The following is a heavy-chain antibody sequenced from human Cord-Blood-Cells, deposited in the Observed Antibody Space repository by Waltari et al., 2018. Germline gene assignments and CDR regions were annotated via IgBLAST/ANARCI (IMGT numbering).Heavy chain of an antibody. CDR1: GFTFSSYA. D-gene: IGHD3-10*01. CDR3: AKDTRDRGYWYFDL. CDR2: ISGSGGST. J-gene: IGHJ2*01. V-gene: IGHV3-23*01. Sequence: EVQLLESGGGLVQPGGSLRLSCAASGFTFSSYAMSWVRQAPGKGLVWVSAISGSGGSTYYADSVKGRVTISRDNSKNTLYLQMNSLRAEDTAVYYCAKDTRDRGYWYFDLWGRGTLVTVSS.